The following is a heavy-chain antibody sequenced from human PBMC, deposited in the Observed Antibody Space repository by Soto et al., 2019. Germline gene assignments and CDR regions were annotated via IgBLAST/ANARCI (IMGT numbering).Heavy chain of an antibody. CDR3: ARAKDPYSRGWLFDY. Sequence: QVQLVESGGGVVQPGKSLRLSCAGSGFTFRTYAMHWVRQAPGKGLEWVAVISYDGSNQNYADSVKGRFTVSRDDSKNTLYLQMNSLRPEDTAVYFCARAKDPYSRGWLFDYWGQGTLVTVSS. CDR1: GFTFRTYA. V-gene: IGHV3-30-3*01. J-gene: IGHJ4*02. CDR2: ISYDGSNQ. D-gene: IGHD6-19*01.